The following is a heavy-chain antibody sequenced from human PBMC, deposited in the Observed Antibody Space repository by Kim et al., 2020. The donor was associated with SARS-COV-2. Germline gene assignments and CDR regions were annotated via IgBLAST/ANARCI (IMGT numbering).Heavy chain of an antibody. D-gene: IGHD3-10*01. CDR3: AGGGSSPFSFDY. Sequence: PETLSLTCTVSGGSISSYYWSWIRQPPGKGLEWIGYIYYSGSTNYNPSLKSRVTISVDTSKNQFSLKLSSVTAADTAVYYCAGGGSSPFSFDYWGQGTLVTVSS. V-gene: IGHV4-59*01. CDR2: IYYSGST. CDR1: GGSISSYY. J-gene: IGHJ4*02.